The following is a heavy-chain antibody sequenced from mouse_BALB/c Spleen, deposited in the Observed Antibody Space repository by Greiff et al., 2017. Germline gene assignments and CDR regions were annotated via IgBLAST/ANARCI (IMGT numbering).Heavy chain of an antibody. CDR1: GFTFTDYY. J-gene: IGHJ4*01. Sequence: EVKLMESGGGLVQPGGSLRLSCATSGFTFTDYYMSWVRQPPGKALEWLGFIRNKANGYTTEYSASVKGRFTISRDNSQSILYLQMNTLRAEDSATYYCARDGAMDDWGQGTSVTVSS. V-gene: IGHV7-3*02. CDR2: IRNKANGYTT. CDR3: ARDGAMDD.